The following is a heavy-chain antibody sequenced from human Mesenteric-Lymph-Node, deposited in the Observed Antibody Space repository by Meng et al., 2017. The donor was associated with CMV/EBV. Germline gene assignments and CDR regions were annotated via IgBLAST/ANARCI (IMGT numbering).Heavy chain of an antibody. CDR2: IYGGGAT. J-gene: IGHJ4*02. D-gene: IGHD3-3*01. V-gene: IGHV3-66*02. CDR1: GFSVSSNY. CDR3: AKGYDFWSGYIDY. Sequence: GESLKISCAASGFSVSSNYMSWVRQAPGKGLEWVSVIYGGGATYYADSVKGRFTISRDNSKNTLYLQMNSLRIEDTAVYYCAKGYDFWSGYIDYWGQGTLVTVSS.